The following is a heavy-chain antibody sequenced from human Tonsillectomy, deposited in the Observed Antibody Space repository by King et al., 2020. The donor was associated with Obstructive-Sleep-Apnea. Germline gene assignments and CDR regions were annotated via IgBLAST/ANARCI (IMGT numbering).Heavy chain of an antibody. V-gene: IGHV1-46*01. CDR2: INPSGGST. CDR3: AGDPGCSGCAGFDN. J-gene: IGHJ4*02. D-gene: IGHD6-19*01. Sequence: QLVQSGTEVKKPGASVKVSCKASGYTFTNYYMHWVRQAPGQGLEWMGIINPSGGSTNYAQKFQGRVTMTRDTSTSTVYVEVSSLGSEDTAVYYCAGDPGCSGCAGFDNWGQGTPVTVSS. CDR1: GYTFTNYY.